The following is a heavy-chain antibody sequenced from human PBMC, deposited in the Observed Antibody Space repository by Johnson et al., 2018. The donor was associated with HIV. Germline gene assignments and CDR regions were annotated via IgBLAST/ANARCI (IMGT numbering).Heavy chain of an antibody. D-gene: IGHD3-10*01. CDR3: ARDRSRHITMLLPDYGAFDI. CDR2: ISYDGSNK. CDR1: GFTFSSYA. Sequence: QVQVVESGGGVVQPGRSLRLSCAASGFTFSSYAMHWVRQAPGKGLEWVAVISYDGSNKYYADSVKGRFTISRDNSKGTLYLQMDGLRPEDTALYYCARDRSRHITMLLPDYGAFDIWGQGTMVTVSS. J-gene: IGHJ3*02. V-gene: IGHV3-30*04.